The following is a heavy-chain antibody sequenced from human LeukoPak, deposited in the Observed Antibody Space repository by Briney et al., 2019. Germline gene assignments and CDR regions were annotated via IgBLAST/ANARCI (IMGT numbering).Heavy chain of an antibody. J-gene: IGHJ6*03. Sequence: GASVKVSCKASGYTFTSYDINWVRQATGQGLEWMGWMNPNSGNTGYAQKFQGRVTMTRNTSISTAYMELSSLRSEDTAVYYCARGIQNRSTSFNLWGGYYHYYYMDVWGKGTTVTVSS. D-gene: IGHD2-2*01. CDR3: ARGIQNRSTSFNLWGGYYHYYYMDV. V-gene: IGHV1-8*01. CDR2: MNPNSGNT. CDR1: GYTFTSYD.